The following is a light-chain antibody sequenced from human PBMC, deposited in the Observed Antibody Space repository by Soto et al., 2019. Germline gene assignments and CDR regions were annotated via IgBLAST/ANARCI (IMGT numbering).Light chain of an antibody. CDR1: SSDVGGYNY. V-gene: IGLV2-14*01. CDR2: EVS. J-gene: IGLJ1*01. CDR3: SSYTSSSTYV. Sequence: LTQPASVSGSTGQSITISCTGTSSDVGGYNYVSWYQQHPGKAPKLMIYEVSNRPSGVSNRFSGSKSGNTASLTISGLQAEDEADYYCSSYTSSSTYVFGTGTKVTVL.